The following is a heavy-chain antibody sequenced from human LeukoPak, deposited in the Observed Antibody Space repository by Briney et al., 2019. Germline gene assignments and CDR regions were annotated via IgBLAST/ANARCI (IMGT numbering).Heavy chain of an antibody. CDR3: ARDQQQLGWFDP. CDR1: GFTFSSYA. J-gene: IGHJ5*02. CDR2: ISGSGGST. Sequence: HAGGSLRLSCAASGFTFSSYAMSWVRQAPGKGLEWVSAISGSGGSTYYADSVKGRFTISRDNSKNTLYLQMNSLRAEDTAVYYCARDQQQLGWFDPWGQGTLVTVSS. D-gene: IGHD6-13*01. V-gene: IGHV3-23*01.